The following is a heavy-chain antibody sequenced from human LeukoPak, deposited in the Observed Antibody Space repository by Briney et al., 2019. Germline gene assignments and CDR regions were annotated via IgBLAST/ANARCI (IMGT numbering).Heavy chain of an antibody. Sequence: GGSLRLSCAASGFTFSSYSMNWVRQAPGKGLEWVSSISSSSGYIYYADSVKGRFTISRDNAKNSLYLQMNSLRAEDTAVYYGARGRQQLVGYWGQGTLVTVSS. D-gene: IGHD6-13*01. CDR1: GFTFSSYS. CDR3: ARGRQQLVGY. CDR2: ISSSSGYI. V-gene: IGHV3-21*01. J-gene: IGHJ4*02.